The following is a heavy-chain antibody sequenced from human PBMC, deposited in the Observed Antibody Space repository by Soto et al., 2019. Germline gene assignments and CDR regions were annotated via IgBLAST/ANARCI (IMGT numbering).Heavy chain of an antibody. CDR1: GYTFTSYY. V-gene: IGHV1-46*01. D-gene: IGHD3-22*01. Sequence: GPSVKVSCKASGYTFTSYYMHWVRQAPGQGLEWMGIINPSGGSTSYAQKFQGRVTMTRDTPTSTVYMELSSLRSEDTAVYYCASSLTMTHPDAFDIWGQGTRVTVSS. J-gene: IGHJ3*02. CDR3: ASSLTMTHPDAFDI. CDR2: INPSGGST.